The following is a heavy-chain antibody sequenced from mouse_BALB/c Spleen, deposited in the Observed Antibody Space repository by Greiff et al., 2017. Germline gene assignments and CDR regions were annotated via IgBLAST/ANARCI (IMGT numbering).Heavy chain of an antibody. CDR2: IDPSDSYT. Sequence: VQLQQPGAELVKPGASVKMSCKASGYTFTSYWMHWVKQRPGQGLEWIGVIDPSDSYTSYNQKFKGKATLTVDTSSSTAYIQLSSLTSEDSAVYYCTRMGATMITTAWFAYWGQGTLVTVSA. CDR1: GYTFTSYW. J-gene: IGHJ3*01. CDR3: TRMGATMITTAWFAY. D-gene: IGHD2-4*01. V-gene: IGHV1S127*01.